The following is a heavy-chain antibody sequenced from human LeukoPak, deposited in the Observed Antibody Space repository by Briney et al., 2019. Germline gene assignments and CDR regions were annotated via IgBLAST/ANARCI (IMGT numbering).Heavy chain of an antibody. CDR1: GFTVSSNY. Sequence: GGSLTLSCAASGFTVSSNYMSWVRQAPGKGLEWVSVIYSGGNTYYADSVKGRFTISRDNSKNTLYLQMNSLRAEDTAVYYCARGAAAILGHYYYYYYMDVWGKGTTVTVSS. V-gene: IGHV3-53*01. J-gene: IGHJ6*03. D-gene: IGHD2-2*02. CDR2: IYSGGNT. CDR3: ARGAAAILGHYYYYYYMDV.